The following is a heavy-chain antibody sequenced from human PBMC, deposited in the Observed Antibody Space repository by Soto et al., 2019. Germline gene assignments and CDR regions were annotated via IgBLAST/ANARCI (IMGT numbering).Heavy chain of an antibody. D-gene: IGHD2-15*01. CDR2: ISYDGSNK. Sequence: QVQLVESGGGVVQPGRSLRLSCAASGFTFSSYGMHWVRQAPGKGLEWVAVISYDGSNKYYADSVKGRFTISRDNSKNTLYLQMNSLRAEDTAVYYCAKDRWKCSGGSCYPRGYFQHWGQGTLFTVSS. J-gene: IGHJ1*01. V-gene: IGHV3-30*18. CDR1: GFTFSSYG. CDR3: AKDRWKCSGGSCYPRGYFQH.